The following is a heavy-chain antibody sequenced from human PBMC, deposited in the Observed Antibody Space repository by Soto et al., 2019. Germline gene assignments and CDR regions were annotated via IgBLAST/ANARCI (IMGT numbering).Heavy chain of an antibody. CDR2: ISYDGSNK. V-gene: IGHV3-30-3*01. Sequence: QVQLVESGGGVVQPGRSLRLSCAASGFTFSSYAVHWVRQAPGKGLEWVAVISYDGSNKYYADSVKGRFTISRDNSKNXLYLKMNSLRAEDTAVYYCATAGIPVAGTPYYFDYWGQGTLVTVSS. J-gene: IGHJ4*02. CDR3: ATAGIPVAGTPYYFDY. D-gene: IGHD6-19*01. CDR1: GFTFSSYA.